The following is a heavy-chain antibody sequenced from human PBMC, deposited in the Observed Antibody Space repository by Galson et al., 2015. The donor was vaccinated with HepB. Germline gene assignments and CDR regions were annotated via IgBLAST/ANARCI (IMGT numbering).Heavy chain of an antibody. J-gene: IGHJ6*02. CDR2: IDPSDSYT. CDR1: GYSFTSYW. D-gene: IGHD1-1*01. Sequence: QSGAEVKKPGESLRISCKGSGYSFTSYWISWVRQMPGKGLEWMGRIDPSDSYTNYSPSFQGHGTISADKSISTAYLQWSSLKASDTAMYYCARHGKDRYYYYGMDVWGQGTTVTVSS. V-gene: IGHV5-10-1*01. CDR3: ARHGKDRYYYYGMDV.